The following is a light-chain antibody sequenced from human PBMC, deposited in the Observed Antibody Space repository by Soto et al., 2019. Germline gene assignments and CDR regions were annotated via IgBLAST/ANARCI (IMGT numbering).Light chain of an antibody. Sequence: IVLTQSPATLSLSPGERATLSCRASQSVSSYLAWYQQKPGQAPRLLIYGASTRVTGVPARFSGSGSGTDFTLTIRSLDPVDFAVHDWHHRNNSNKFTVAGGTK. CDR3: HHRNNSNKFT. V-gene: IGKV3D-11*02. CDR2: GAS. J-gene: IGKJ4*01. CDR1: QSVSSY.